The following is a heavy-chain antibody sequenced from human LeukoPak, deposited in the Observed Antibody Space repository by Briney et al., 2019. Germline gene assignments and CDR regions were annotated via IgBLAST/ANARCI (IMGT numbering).Heavy chain of an antibody. Sequence: GRSLRLSCAASGFTFRSYGMHWVRQAPGKGLEWVAVIWNDGSNKYYADSVKGRFTISRDNSKNTLYLQMNSLRAEDTAVYYCAREHYLTTPYSSGWLYYFDYWGQGTLITVSS. CDR3: AREHYLTTPYSSGWLYYFDY. CDR2: IWNDGSNK. J-gene: IGHJ4*02. D-gene: IGHD6-19*01. CDR1: GFTFRSYG. V-gene: IGHV3-33*01.